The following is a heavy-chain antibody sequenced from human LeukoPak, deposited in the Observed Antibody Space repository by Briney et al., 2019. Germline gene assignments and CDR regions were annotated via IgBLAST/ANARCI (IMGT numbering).Heavy chain of an antibody. CDR2: IKQDGSEK. J-gene: IGHJ4*02. V-gene: IGHV3-7*03. Sequence: GGSLRLSCAASGFTFSSYWMSWVRQAPGKGLEWVANIKQDGSEKYYVDSVKGQFTISRDNAKNSLYLQVNSLRAEDTAVYYCARADTAMVPFDYWGQGTLVTVSS. CDR1: GFTFSSYW. CDR3: ARADTAMVPFDY. D-gene: IGHD5-18*01.